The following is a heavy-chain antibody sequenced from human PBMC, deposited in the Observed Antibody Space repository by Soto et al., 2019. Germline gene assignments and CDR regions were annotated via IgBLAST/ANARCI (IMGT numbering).Heavy chain of an antibody. CDR2: IYYSGST. J-gene: IGHJ6*02. Sequence: QVQLQESGPGLVKPSQTLSLTCTVSGGSISSGGYFWSWIRQHPGKGLEWIGFIYYSGSTYYNPSLKSRVTXPXXXSXXQFSLKLSSVTAADTAVYYCARKGAAPFYYYGMDVWGQGTTVTVSS. CDR3: ARKGAAPFYYYGMDV. CDR1: GGSISSGGYF. D-gene: IGHD6-6*01. V-gene: IGHV4-31*03.